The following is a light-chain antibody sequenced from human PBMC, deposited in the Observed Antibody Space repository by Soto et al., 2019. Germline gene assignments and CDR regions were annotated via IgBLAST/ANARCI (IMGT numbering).Light chain of an antibody. J-gene: IGKJ5*01. CDR2: DAS. CDR3: QQYDDLPIT. Sequence: DVQMTQSPSSLSASVGDRVTITCQASQYIDKFLNWYQQKSGKVPKLLISDASNLETGVPSRFSGGGSGTDFTFTITSLQPEDVAIYYCQQYDDLPITFGQGTRLEI. V-gene: IGKV1-33*01. CDR1: QYIDKF.